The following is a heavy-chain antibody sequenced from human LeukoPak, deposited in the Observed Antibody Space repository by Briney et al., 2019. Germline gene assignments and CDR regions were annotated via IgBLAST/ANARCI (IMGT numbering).Heavy chain of an antibody. V-gene: IGHV4-34*01. CDR1: GGSFSGYY. CDR2: INHSGST. Sequence: SETLSLTCAVYGGSFSGYYWSWIRQPPGKGLEWIGEINHSGSTNYNPSLKSRVTISVDTSKNQFSLKLSSVTAADTAVYYCARGRGSTSRWGQGTLVPVSS. D-gene: IGHD2-2*01. J-gene: IGHJ4*02. CDR3: ARGRGSTSR.